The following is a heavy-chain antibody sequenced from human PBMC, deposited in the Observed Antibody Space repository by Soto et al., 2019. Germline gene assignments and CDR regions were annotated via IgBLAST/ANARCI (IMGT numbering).Heavy chain of an antibody. Sequence: QVQLVESGGGVVQPGRSLRLSCAASGFTFSSYGMHWVRQAPGKGLEWVAVIWYAGSNKYYADSVKGRFTISRDNSKNTLYLQMNSLRAEDTAVYYCARDPSGYSGYDQRSYYYYGMDVWGQGTTVTVSS. CDR3: ARDPSGYSGYDQRSYYYYGMDV. V-gene: IGHV3-33*01. CDR2: IWYAGSNK. D-gene: IGHD5-12*01. J-gene: IGHJ6*02. CDR1: GFTFSSYG.